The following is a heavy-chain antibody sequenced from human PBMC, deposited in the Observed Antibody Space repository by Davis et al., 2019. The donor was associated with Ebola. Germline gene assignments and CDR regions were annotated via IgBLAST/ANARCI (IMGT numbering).Heavy chain of an antibody. CDR3: AGNGMNV. J-gene: IGHJ6*02. CDR2: IYYSGST. V-gene: IGHV4-59*01. Sequence: SETLSLTCTVSGGSISSYYWSWIRQPPGKGLEWIGYIYYSGSTNYNPSLKSRVTISIDTSKNHFSLKLRSVTAADTAVYYCAGNGMNVWGQGTTVTVSS. CDR1: GGSISSYY.